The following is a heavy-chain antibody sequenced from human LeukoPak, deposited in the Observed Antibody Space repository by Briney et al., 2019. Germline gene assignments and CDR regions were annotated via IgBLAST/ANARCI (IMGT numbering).Heavy chain of an antibody. Sequence: GGSLRLSCAASGFRFSSYSMNWVRQAPGKGLEWVSYISHTGSTMSYADSVKGRFTISRDNSKNTLYLQMNSLRAEDTAVYYCAKDKVSGGSYWEAYYFDYWGQGTLVTVSS. V-gene: IGHV3-48*01. CDR1: GFRFSSYS. CDR3: AKDKVSGGSYWEAYYFDY. CDR2: ISHTGSTM. D-gene: IGHD1-26*01. J-gene: IGHJ4*02.